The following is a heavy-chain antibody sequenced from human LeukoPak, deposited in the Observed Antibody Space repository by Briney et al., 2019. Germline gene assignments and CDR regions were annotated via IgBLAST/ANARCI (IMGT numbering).Heavy chain of an antibody. J-gene: IGHJ4*02. CDR1: GGSITSYY. CDR3: ARDKVPGDY. CDR2: IHYSGST. V-gene: IGHV4-59*01. Sequence: SETLSLTCTVSGGSITSYYWNWIRQPPGKGLEWIGYIHYSGSTDYNPSLKSRVTISVDTSKNQFSLNQRSVTAADTAVYYCARDKVPGDYWRQGTLVTVSS.